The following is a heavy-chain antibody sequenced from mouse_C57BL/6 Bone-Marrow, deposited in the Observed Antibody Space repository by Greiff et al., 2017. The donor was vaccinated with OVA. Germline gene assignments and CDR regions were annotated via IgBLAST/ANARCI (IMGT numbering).Heavy chain of an antibody. D-gene: IGHD1-1*01. CDR2: IYPGDGDT. CDR3: ARTYYYGSSYRDAMDY. V-gene: IGHV1-82*01. CDR1: GYAFSSSW. J-gene: IGHJ4*01. Sequence: QVQLQQSGPELVKPGASVKISCKASGYAFSSSWMNWVKQRPGKGLEWIGRIYPGDGDTNYNGKFKGKATLTADKSSSTAYMQLSSLTSEDSAVYFCARTYYYGSSYRDAMDYWGQGTSVTVSS.